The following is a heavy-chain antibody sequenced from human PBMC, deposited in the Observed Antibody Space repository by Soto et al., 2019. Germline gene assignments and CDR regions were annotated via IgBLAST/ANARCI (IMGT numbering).Heavy chain of an antibody. J-gene: IGHJ4*02. CDR3: ASPGHNRDRPQTF. Sequence: LGESLKISCKGSGYFFSSHWIAWVRLMPGKGLEWMGIIHPGDSDTRYSPSFQGQVTISVDGSINTAYLQWRSLEASDTAVYYCASPGHNRDRPQTFWGQGTPVTVSS. CDR1: GYFFSSHW. V-gene: IGHV5-51*01. CDR2: IHPGDSDT.